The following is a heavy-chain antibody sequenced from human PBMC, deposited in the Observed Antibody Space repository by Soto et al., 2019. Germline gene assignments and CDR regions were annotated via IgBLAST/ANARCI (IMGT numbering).Heavy chain of an antibody. J-gene: IGHJ6*02. CDR3: ARDHGVYSPRYYYGMDV. CDR1: GYTFTGYY. D-gene: IGHD6-13*01. V-gene: IGHV1-2*04. Sequence: ASVKVSCKASGYTFTGYYMHWVRQAPGQGLEWMGWINPNSGGTNYAQKFQGWVTMTRDTSISTAYMELSRLRSDDTAVYYCARDHGVYSPRYYYGMDVWGQGTTVTVSS. CDR2: INPNSGGT.